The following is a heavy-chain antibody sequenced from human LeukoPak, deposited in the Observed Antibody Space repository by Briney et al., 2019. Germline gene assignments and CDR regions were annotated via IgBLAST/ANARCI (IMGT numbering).Heavy chain of an antibody. V-gene: IGHV1-69*05. CDR3: ARDNYYDSSGYFDY. CDR2: IIPIFGTA. CDR1: GGTFSSYA. Sequence: SVKVSCKASGGTFSSYAISWVRQAPGQGLEWMGRIIPIFGTANYAQKFQGRVTITTDEYTSTAYMELRSVRSEDTAVYYCARDNYYDSSGYFDYWGQGTLVTVSS. D-gene: IGHD3-22*01. J-gene: IGHJ4*02.